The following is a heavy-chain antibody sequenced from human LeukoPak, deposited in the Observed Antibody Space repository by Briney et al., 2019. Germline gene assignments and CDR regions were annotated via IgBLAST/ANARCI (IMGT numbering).Heavy chain of an antibody. CDR2: ISAYNGNT. CDR1: GYTFTSYG. J-gene: IGHJ6*02. D-gene: IGHD5-12*01. Sequence: ASVKVSCEASGYTFTSYGISWVRQAPGQGLEWMGWISAYNGNTNYAQKLQGRVTMTTDTSTSTAYMELRSLRSDDTAVYYCALVDIVATDYGMDVWGQGTTVTVSS. CDR3: ALVDIVATDYGMDV. V-gene: IGHV1-18*01.